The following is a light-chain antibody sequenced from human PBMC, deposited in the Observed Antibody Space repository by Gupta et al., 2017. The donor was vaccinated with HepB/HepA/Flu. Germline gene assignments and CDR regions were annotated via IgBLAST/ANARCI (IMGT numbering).Light chain of an antibody. CDR1: SSDVGGYHY. CDR3: SSYTSSSTYV. CDR2: DVS. V-gene: IGLV2-14*03. J-gene: IGLJ1*01. Sequence: QSALTQPASVSGSPGQSITISCTGTSSDVGGYHYVSWYQQHPGKVPKLMISDVSNRPSGVSNRFSGSKSGNTASLTISGLQAEDEADYYCSSYTSSSTYVFGTGTKVTVL.